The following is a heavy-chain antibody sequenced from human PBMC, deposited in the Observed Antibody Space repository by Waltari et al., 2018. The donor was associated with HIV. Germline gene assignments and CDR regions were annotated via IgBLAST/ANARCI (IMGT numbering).Heavy chain of an antibody. Sequence: EVQLLESGGGSVQPGGSLRLSCAASGFTFDNYVMSWLRQVPGKGLEWVSGITGHNRGEIADYADFVKGRFTISRDNSKNTLYVQMNSLRAEDTAVYYCARVNPDTAITGGWFDPWGQGTLVTVSA. CDR2: ITGHNRGEIA. CDR3: ARVNPDTAITGGWFDP. V-gene: IGHV3-23*01. CDR1: GFTFDNYV. J-gene: IGHJ5*02. D-gene: IGHD5-18*01.